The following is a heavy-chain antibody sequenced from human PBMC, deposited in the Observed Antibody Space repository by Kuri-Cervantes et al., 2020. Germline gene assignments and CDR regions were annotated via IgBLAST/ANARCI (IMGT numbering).Heavy chain of an antibody. D-gene: IGHD3-16*02. CDR1: GGTFSSYA. CDR3: ATGPTSYVWGSYRCGWFDP. CDR2: IIPIFGTA. V-gene: IGHV1-69*06. Sequence: SVKVSCKASGGTFSSYAISWVRQAPGQGLEWMGGIIPIFGTANYAQKFQGRVTMTEDTSTDTAYMELSSLRSEDTAVYYCATGPTSYVWGSYRCGWFDPWGQGTLVTVSS. J-gene: IGHJ5*02.